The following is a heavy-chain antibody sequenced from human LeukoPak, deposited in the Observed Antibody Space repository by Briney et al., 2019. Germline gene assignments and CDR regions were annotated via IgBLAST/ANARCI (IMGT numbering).Heavy chain of an antibody. CDR3: ARGGDYSIQINWFDP. V-gene: IGHV1-69*13. CDR1: GYTFTGYY. J-gene: IGHJ5*02. CDR2: IIPVFGTA. D-gene: IGHD4-11*01. Sequence: VASVKVSCKASGYTFTGYYMHWVRQAPGQGLEWMGGIIPVFGTANYAQKFQGRVTITADESTSMAYMELSSLRSEDTAVYYCARGGDYSIQINWFDPWGQGTLVTVSS.